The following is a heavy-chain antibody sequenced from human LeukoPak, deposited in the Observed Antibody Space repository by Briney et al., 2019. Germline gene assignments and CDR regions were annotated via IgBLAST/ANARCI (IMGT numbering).Heavy chain of an antibody. J-gene: IGHJ5*02. CDR3: ARASDYDFWSGYYTDSWFDP. CDR2: MNPNSGNT. D-gene: IGHD3-3*01. V-gene: IGHV1-8*03. CDR1: GYTFTSYD. Sequence: ASVKVSCKASGYTFTSYDINWVRQATGQGLGWMGWMNPNSGNTGYAQKFQGRVTITRNTSISTAYMELSSLRSEDTAVYYCARASDYDFWSGYYTDSWFDPWGQGTLVTVSS.